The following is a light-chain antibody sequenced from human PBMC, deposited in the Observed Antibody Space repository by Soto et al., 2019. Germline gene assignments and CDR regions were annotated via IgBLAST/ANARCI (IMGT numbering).Light chain of an antibody. CDR2: LNSDGSH. J-gene: IGLJ2*01. CDR1: SGHSSYA. CDR3: AAWDETLSGPV. Sequence: QPVLTQSPSASASLGASVKLTCTLSSGHSSYAIAWHQQQPEKGPRYLMKLNSDGSHSKGDGIPDRFSGSSSGAERYLTISSLQSEDEADYYCAAWDETLSGPVFGGGTKLTVL. V-gene: IGLV4-69*01.